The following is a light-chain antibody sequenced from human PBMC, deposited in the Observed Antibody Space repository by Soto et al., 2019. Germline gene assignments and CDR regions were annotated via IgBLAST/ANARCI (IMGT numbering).Light chain of an antibody. V-gene: IGLV2-14*01. Sequence: QSVLTQPASVSGSPGQSITISCTGTSSDVGGYNYVSWYQQHPGKAPKLIISEVTDRPSGVSNRFSGSKSGNTASLTISGLQAEDEADFYCSSYTSSTLIVFGTGTKLTVL. CDR2: EVT. CDR1: SSDVGGYNY. J-gene: IGLJ1*01. CDR3: SSYTSSTLIV.